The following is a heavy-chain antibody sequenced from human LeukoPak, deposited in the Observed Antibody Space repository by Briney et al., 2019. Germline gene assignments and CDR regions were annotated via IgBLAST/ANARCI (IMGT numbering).Heavy chain of an antibody. D-gene: IGHD3-22*01. Sequence: ASVKVSCKASGYTFTSYGISWVRQAPGQGLEWMGWISAYNGNTNYAQKLQGRVTMTTDTSTSTAYMELRSLRSDDTAVYYCARVKRGSYYDSSGCCDYWGQGTLVTVSS. CDR2: ISAYNGNT. CDR1: GYTFTSYG. J-gene: IGHJ4*02. V-gene: IGHV1-18*01. CDR3: ARVKRGSYYDSSGCCDY.